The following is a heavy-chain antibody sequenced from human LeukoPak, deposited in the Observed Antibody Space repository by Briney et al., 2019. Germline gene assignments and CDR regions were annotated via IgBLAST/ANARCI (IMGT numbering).Heavy chain of an antibody. Sequence: WGSLTLSCAASGFTFSSYAMHWVRQAPGKGLEWVAVISYDGSNKYYADSVKGRFTISRDNSKNTLYLQMNSLRAEDTAVYYCAKQLGYCSDGSCYFPYWGQGTLVTVSS. J-gene: IGHJ4*02. CDR1: GFTFSSYA. V-gene: IGHV3-30*04. CDR3: AKQLGYCSDGSCYFPY. CDR2: ISYDGSNK. D-gene: IGHD2-15*01.